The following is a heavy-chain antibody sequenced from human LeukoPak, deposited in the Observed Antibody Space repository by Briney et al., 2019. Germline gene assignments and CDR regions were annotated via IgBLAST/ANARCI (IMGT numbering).Heavy chain of an antibody. CDR3: ARGVEPLAANTLAY. D-gene: IGHD1-14*01. CDR1: GFTVITND. V-gene: IGHV3-53*01. J-gene: IGHJ4*02. CDR2: LYSDGNT. Sequence: GGSLRLSCAASGFTVITNDMTWVRQAPGKGLEWVSVLYSDGNTKYADSVQGRFTISRDNSNNTLYLEMNSLSPDDTAVYYCARGVEPLAANTLAYWGQGTLVTVAS.